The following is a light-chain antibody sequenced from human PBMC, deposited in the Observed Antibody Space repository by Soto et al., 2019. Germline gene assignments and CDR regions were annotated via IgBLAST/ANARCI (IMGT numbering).Light chain of an antibody. CDR3: QYCDYLPL. V-gene: IGKV1-33*01. Sequence: DIQMTQSPSSLSASVGDRVTITCQASHDISNYLNWYKHKPGQAPKLLIYGASNLETGVPSRCSGSGSGTDYTFTISSLQPEDIATYYCQYCDYLPLFGPGTTVDLK. CDR2: GAS. CDR1: HDISNY. J-gene: IGKJ3*01.